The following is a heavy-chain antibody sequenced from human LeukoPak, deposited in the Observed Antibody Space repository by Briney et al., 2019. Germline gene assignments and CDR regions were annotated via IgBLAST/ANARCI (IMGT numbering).Heavy chain of an antibody. J-gene: IGHJ4*02. CDR1: GGTFSSYA. CDR2: IIPIFGTA. D-gene: IGHD6-19*01. V-gene: IGHV1-69*05. CDR3: ARVDGWYPFDY. Sequence: SVKVSCQASGGTFSSYAISWVRQAPGQGLEWMGRIIPIFGTANYAQKFQGRVTITTDESTSTAYMELSSLRSEDTAVYYCARVDGWYPFDYWGQGTLVTVSS.